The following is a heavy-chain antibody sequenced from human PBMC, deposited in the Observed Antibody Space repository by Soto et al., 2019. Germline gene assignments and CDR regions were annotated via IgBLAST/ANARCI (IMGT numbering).Heavy chain of an antibody. D-gene: IGHD4-17*01. J-gene: IGHJ4*02. V-gene: IGHV3-33*01. CDR2: IWFDGTDK. Sequence: QVQLVESGGGVVQPGRSLRLSCAASGFTFSTYAMHWVRQAPGKGLEWVSVIWFDGTDKYYADSVKGRFTISRVNSENTLYLQMNSLRAEDTAVYYCARDLTTVTTNTFDEWGQGTLVTVSS. CDR1: GFTFSTYA. CDR3: ARDLTTVTTNTFDE.